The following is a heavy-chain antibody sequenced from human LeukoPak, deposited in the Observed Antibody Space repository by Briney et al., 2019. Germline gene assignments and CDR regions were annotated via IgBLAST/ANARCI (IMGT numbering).Heavy chain of an antibody. CDR1: GYTFSSYG. CDR2: VSAFNGNT. Sequence: GASVKVSCKASGYTFSSYGIIGVRQAPGQGLEWMGWVSAFNGNTDYAPKLQGRVTMTTDTSTTTAYMELRSLTSDDTAVYYCARRGGSYSHSDFWGQGTLVTVSS. J-gene: IGHJ4*02. D-gene: IGHD1-26*01. CDR3: ARRGGSYSHSDF. V-gene: IGHV1-18*01.